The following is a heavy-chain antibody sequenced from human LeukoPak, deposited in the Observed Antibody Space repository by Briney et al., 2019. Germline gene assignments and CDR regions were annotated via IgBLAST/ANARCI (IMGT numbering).Heavy chain of an antibody. CDR1: GFTFSSYA. J-gene: IGHJ6*02. V-gene: IGHV3-23*01. D-gene: IGHD3-3*01. Sequence: GASLRLSCAASGFTFSSYAMSWVRQAPGKGLEWVSAISGSGGSTYYADSVKGRFTISRDNSKNTLYLQMNSLRAEDTAVYYCAEMTNYDFWSGLRAYGMDVWGQGTTVTVSS. CDR3: AEMTNYDFWSGLRAYGMDV. CDR2: ISGSGGST.